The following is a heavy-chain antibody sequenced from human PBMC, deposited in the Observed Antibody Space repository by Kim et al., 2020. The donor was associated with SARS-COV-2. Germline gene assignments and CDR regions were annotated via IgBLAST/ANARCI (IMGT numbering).Heavy chain of an antibody. D-gene: IGHD5-18*01. CDR1: GVTFSSYS. CDR3: ASKGGDTAMHDY. J-gene: IGHJ4*02. CDR2: ISSSSSYI. V-gene: IGHV3-21*01. Sequence: GGSLRLSCAASGVTFSSYSMNWVRQAPGKGLEWVSSISSSSSYIYYADSVKGRFTISRDNAKNSLYLQMNSLRAEDTAVYYCASKGGDTAMHDYWGQGTLVTVSS.